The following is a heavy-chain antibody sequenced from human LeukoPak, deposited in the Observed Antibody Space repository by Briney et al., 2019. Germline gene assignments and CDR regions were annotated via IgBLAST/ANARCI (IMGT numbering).Heavy chain of an antibody. D-gene: IGHD2-15*01. V-gene: IGHV1-8*01. CDR1: GYTFTSYD. Sequence: ASVKVSCKASGYTFTSYDINWVRQATGQGLEWMGWMNPNSGNTGYAQKFQGRVTMTEDTSTDTAYMELSSLRSEDTAVYYCATVAVVAATGEFDYWGQGTLVTVSS. J-gene: IGHJ4*02. CDR2: MNPNSGNT. CDR3: ATVAVVAATGEFDY.